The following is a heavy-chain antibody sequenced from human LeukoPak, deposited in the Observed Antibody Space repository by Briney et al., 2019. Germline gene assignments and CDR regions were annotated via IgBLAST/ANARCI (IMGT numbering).Heavy chain of an antibody. CDR2: ISAYNGNT. Sequence: ASVKVSCKASGYTFTSYGISWVRQAPGQGLEWMGWISAYNGNTNYAQKLQGRVTMTTDTSTSTAYMELSSLRSEDTAVYYCARGSAMAFRTQRSGDNRGYYGMDVWGQGTTVTVSS. D-gene: IGHD5-18*01. J-gene: IGHJ6*02. CDR3: ARGSAMAFRTQRSGDNRGYYGMDV. CDR1: GYTFTSYG. V-gene: IGHV1-18*01.